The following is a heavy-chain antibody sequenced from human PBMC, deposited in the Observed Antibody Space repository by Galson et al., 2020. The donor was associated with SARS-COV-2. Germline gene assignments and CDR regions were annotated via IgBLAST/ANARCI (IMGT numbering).Heavy chain of an antibody. V-gene: IGHV3-30*18. D-gene: IGHD3-9*01. Sequence: GGSLRLSCAASGFTFSGYGMHWVRQAPGKGLEWVAVISYDGSNKYYADSVKGRFTISRDNSKNTLYLQMNSLRAEDTAVYYCAKDAKYYDILTGYFPSSGSSYYYYGMDVWGQGTTVTVSS. J-gene: IGHJ6*02. CDR2: ISYDGSNK. CDR3: AKDAKYYDILTGYFPSSGSSYYYYGMDV. CDR1: GFTFSGYG.